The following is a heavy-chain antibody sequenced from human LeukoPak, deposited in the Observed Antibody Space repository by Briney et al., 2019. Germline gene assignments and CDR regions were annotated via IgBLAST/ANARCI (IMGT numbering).Heavy chain of an antibody. V-gene: IGHV4-59*08. CDR3: TKYGGSPANYFDY. J-gene: IGHJ4*02. CDR1: GDSISAYY. CDR2: VHKTGSI. Sequence: SETLSLTCTVSGDSISAYYWSWVRQPPGKGLEWIAFVHKTGSINYNPSLKSRATISMDTSNSQFSLHVSSVTAADTAVYYCTKYGGSPANYFDYWGPGTLVTVSP. D-gene: IGHD1-26*01.